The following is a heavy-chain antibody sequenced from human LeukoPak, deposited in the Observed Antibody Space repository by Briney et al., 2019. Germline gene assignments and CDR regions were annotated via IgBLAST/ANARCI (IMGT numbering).Heavy chain of an antibody. CDR2: IWYDGSNK. J-gene: IGHJ6*03. CDR3: ARVSSGITGTSYYYYYMDV. D-gene: IGHD1-7*01. V-gene: IGHV3-33*01. CDR1: GFTFSSYG. Sequence: GGSLRLSCAASGFTFSSYGMHWVRQAPGKGLEWVAVIWYDGSNKYYADSVKGRFTISRDNSKNTLYLQMNSLRAEDTAVYYCARVSSGITGTSYYYYYMDVWGKGTTVTVSS.